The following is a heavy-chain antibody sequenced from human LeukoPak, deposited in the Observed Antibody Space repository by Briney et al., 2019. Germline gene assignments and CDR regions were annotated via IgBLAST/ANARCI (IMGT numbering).Heavy chain of an antibody. CDR1: GFTFSTFA. Sequence: PGRSLRLSCAASGFTFSTFAMHWVRQAPGKGLDWVAVISYDGSNKYYADSVKGRFIISRDNSKNTLFLQMNSLRAEDTAVYYCARDPPNYGGNSVLSYFDYWGQGTLVTVSS. CDR3: ARDPPNYGGNSVLSYFDY. CDR2: ISYDGSNK. J-gene: IGHJ4*02. V-gene: IGHV3-30*04. D-gene: IGHD4-23*01.